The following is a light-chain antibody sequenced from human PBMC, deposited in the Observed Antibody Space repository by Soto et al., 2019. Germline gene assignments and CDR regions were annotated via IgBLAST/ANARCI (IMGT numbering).Light chain of an antibody. J-gene: IGKJ1*01. CDR3: QQYFEWPTMT. Sequence: EIVLTQSPATLSVSPGERATLSCRASQCGSSNLAWYHQKPAQAPRLLVSGASTRADGIPDRFRGSGSGTEFTLTINSLRSEDSAVYDCQQYFEWPTMTFGQGTKVDIK. CDR1: QCGSSN. CDR2: GAS. V-gene: IGKV3-15*01.